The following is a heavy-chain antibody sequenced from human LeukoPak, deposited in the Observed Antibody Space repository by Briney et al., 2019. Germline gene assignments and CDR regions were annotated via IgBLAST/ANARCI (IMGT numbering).Heavy chain of an antibody. D-gene: IGHD6-6*01. CDR2: IYYSGST. Sequence: SETLSLTCTVSGGSISSSSYYWGWIRQPPGKGLEWIGSIYYSGSTYYNPSLKSRVTISVDTSKNQFSLKLSSVTAADTAVYYCARLGIAARGGQNYWGQGTLVTVSS. CDR3: ARLGIAARGGQNY. V-gene: IGHV4-39*01. CDR1: GGSISSSSYY. J-gene: IGHJ4*02.